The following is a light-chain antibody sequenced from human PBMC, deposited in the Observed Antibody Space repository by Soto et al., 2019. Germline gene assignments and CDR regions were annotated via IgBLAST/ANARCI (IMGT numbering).Light chain of an antibody. CDR3: QQFNNWPHT. V-gene: IGKV3-15*01. J-gene: IGKJ2*01. CDR2: VAS. Sequence: EIVLTQSPATLSVSPGERATLSCRASQSVNQKLGWYQQKPGQAPRLLIYVASYRATGIPARFSGSGSGTEYTLTISNLQAEDFAVYYCQQFNNWPHTFGQGTRLGIK. CDR1: QSVNQK.